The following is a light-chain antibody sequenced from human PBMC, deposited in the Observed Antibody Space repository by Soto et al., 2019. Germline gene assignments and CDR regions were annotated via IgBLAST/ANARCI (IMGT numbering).Light chain of an antibody. J-gene: IGKJ3*01. CDR3: QQYNNWPSHIT. Sequence: EIVLTQSPGTLSLSPGERATLSCRASQSVSGSYLAWYQQKPGQAPRLLISGASRRATGIPDRFSGSGSGTDLNLTISRLEPEAFVVYYCQQYNNWPSHITFGPGTQVDVK. V-gene: IGKV3-20*01. CDR2: GAS. CDR1: QSVSGSY.